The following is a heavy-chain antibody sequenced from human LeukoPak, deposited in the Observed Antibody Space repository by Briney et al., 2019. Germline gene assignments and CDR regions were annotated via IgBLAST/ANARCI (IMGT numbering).Heavy chain of an antibody. D-gene: IGHD3-10*01. CDR2: ISSSGSYI. CDR1: GFTFSSYS. CDR3: ARDQGSGSYEYYYYGMDV. J-gene: IGHJ6*02. V-gene: IGHV3-21*01. Sequence: GGSLRLSCAASGFTFSSYSMNWVRQAPGKGLEWVSSISSSGSYIYYADSVKGRSTISRDNAKNSLYLQMNSLRAADTAVYYCARDQGSGSYEYYYYGMDVWGQGTTVTVSS.